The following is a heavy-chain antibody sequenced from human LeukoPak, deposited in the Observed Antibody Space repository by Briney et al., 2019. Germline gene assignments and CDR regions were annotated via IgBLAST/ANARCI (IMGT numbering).Heavy chain of an antibody. D-gene: IGHD1/OR15-1a*01. V-gene: IGHV4-34*01. CDR1: GIAFSDYF. CDR2: INHSGNT. Sequence: GSLRLSCAASGIAFSDYFMTWIRQPPGKGLEWIGEINHSGNTNYNPSLKSRVTLSVDTSKNQFSLKVSSVTAADTAVYYCARARGTEPIDYWSQGTLVTVSS. CDR3: ARARGTEPIDY. J-gene: IGHJ4*02.